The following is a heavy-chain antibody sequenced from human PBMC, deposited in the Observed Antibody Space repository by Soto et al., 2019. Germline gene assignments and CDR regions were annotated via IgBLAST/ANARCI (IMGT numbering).Heavy chain of an antibody. V-gene: IGHV1-69*13. CDR3: ATSGECGGDCSVYGMDV. J-gene: IGHJ6*02. CDR1: GGTFSTYA. D-gene: IGHD2-21*02. Sequence: SVEVSCKASGGTFSTYAISWVRQAPGQGLEWMGGIIPIFGPPNYAQKFQGRVTISADESTSTAYMELSSLRSDDTAEYYCATSGECGGDCSVYGMDVWGQGTTVTVSS. CDR2: IIPIFGPP.